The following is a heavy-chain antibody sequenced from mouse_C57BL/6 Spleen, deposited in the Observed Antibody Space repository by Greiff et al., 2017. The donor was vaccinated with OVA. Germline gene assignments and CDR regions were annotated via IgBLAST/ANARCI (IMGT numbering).Heavy chain of an antibody. V-gene: IGHV1-5*01. Sequence: EVQLQQSGTVLARPGASVKMSCKTSGYTFTSYWMHWVKQRPGQGLEWIGAIYPGNSDTSYNQKFKGKAKLTAVTSASTAYMELSSLTNEDSAVYYCTSVLLRSWYFDVWGTGTTVTVSS. J-gene: IGHJ1*03. CDR3: TSVLLRSWYFDV. CDR1: GYTFTSYW. D-gene: IGHD1-1*01. CDR2: IYPGNSDT.